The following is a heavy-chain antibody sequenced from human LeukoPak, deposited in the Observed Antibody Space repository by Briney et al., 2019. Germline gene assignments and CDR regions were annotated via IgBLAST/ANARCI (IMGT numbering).Heavy chain of an antibody. CDR3: ARQIGVSIDY. V-gene: IGHV3-30*02. CDR2: IRFDGSNK. D-gene: IGHD5/OR15-5a*01. Sequence: GGSLRLSCAASRFTFSSFDMHWVRQAPGKGLEWVTFIRFDGSNKYYADSVKGRFTISRDNSKNTLYLQMSSLRPEDTAVYYCARQIGVSIDYWGQGTLVTVCS. CDR1: RFTFSSFD. J-gene: IGHJ4*02.